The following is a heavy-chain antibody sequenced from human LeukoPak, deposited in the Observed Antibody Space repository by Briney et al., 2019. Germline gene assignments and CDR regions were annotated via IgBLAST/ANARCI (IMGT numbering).Heavy chain of an antibody. J-gene: IGHJ3*02. CDR3: ASHSWFDAFDI. D-gene: IGHD6-13*01. CDR1: GFTFSSYA. V-gene: IGHV3-23*01. Sequence: GGSLRLSCAASGFTFSSYAMSWVRQAPGKGLEWVSAISGSGDITYYADSVKGRFTISRDNSKKTLYLQMNSLRAEDTAVYYCASHSWFDAFDIWGQGTMVTVSS. CDR2: ISGSGDIT.